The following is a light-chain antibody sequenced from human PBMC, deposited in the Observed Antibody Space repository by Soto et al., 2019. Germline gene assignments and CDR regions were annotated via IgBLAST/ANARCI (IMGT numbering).Light chain of an antibody. J-gene: IGKJ1*01. V-gene: IGKV3-20*01. CDR2: SAS. CDR3: QHYGSSPTT. CDR1: QSISGTY. Sequence: DTVLTQSPGTLSLTSGERATLSCRASQSISGTYLAWYQQKPDQSPRLLNYSASTRAPGIPDRFRGSGYETDVTLIISRLEPQYFAVDYCQHYGSSPTTFGRGTKVEIK.